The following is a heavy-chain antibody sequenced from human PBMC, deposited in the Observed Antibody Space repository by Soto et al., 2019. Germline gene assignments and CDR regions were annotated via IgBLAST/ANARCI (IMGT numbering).Heavy chain of an antibody. CDR3: ARDVGGMDV. CDR1: GYTFTSYA. J-gene: IGHJ6*02. V-gene: IGHV1-3*05. Sequence: QVQLVQSGAEEKKPGASVKVSCKASGYTFTSYAMHWVRQAPGQRLEWMGWINAGNGNTKYSQKFQGRVITTRDTTASTSYMDLSRLRCEDTAVYYCARDVGGMDVWGQGTTVTVSS. CDR2: INAGNGNT. D-gene: IGHD1-26*01.